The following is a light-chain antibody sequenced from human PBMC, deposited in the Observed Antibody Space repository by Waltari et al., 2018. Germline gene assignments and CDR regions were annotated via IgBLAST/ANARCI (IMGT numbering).Light chain of an antibody. CDR2: SNN. CDR1: SSNIGSKS. J-gene: IGLJ2*01. CDR3: ATWDDSLNGL. Sequence: QSVLTQPPSVSGTPGQRVSISCSGSSSNIGSKSVNWYQQVPGTAPKLLSYSNNQRPSGVPDRFSGSKSGTSASLAISGLQSEDEADYYCATWDDSLNGLFGGGTKLTVL. V-gene: IGLV1-44*01.